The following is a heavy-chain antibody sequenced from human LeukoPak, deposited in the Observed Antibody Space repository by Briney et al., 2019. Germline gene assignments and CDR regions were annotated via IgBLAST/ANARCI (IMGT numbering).Heavy chain of an antibody. CDR1: GGTFSSYA. CDR3: ASGGYYDSSGYYEGEFDY. V-gene: IGHV1-69*04. Sequence: SVKVSCKASGGTFSSYAISWVRQAPGQGLEWMGRIIPIFGIANYAQKFQGRVTITADKSTSTAYMELSSLRSEDTAEYYCASGGYYDSSGYYEGEFDYWGQGTLVTVSS. D-gene: IGHD3-22*01. J-gene: IGHJ4*02. CDR2: IIPIFGIA.